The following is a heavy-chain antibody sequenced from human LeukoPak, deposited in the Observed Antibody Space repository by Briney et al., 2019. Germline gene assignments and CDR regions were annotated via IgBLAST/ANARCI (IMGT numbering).Heavy chain of an antibody. CDR2: VYYSGTT. Sequence: SETLSLTCSVSGGSISLSYYYWGWIRQPPGKALEWIGSVYYSGTTSYNPSLKSRVTISVDMSKNHFSLRLSSVTAADTAVYYCARRGGYDLDYWGQGTLVTVSS. V-gene: IGHV4-39*02. CDR3: ARRGGYDLDY. J-gene: IGHJ4*02. CDR1: GGSISLSYYY. D-gene: IGHD5-12*01.